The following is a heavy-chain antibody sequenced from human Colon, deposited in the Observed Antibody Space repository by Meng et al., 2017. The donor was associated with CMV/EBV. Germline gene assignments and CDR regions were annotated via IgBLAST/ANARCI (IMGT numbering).Heavy chain of an antibody. J-gene: IGHJ4*02. V-gene: IGHV4-59*02. CDR2: LYNYGRT. D-gene: IGHD1-14*01. CDR3: ARAVDGTGPDD. CDR1: GASVSYNH. Sequence: SETLSLTCTVSGASVSYNHWSWIRQPPGMGLEWIGYLYNYGRTDYNPSLWGRATISLDTSRNQFSLTLTSVTAADTAVYFCARAVDGTGPDDWGQGTLVTVSS.